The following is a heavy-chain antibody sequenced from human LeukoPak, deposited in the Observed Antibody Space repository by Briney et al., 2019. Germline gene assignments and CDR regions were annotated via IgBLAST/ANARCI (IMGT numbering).Heavy chain of an antibody. V-gene: IGHV4-39*07. CDR1: GGSISSSNYY. Sequence: SETLSLTCTVSGGSISSSNYYWGWIRQPPGKGLEWIGSIYHSGSTYYNPSLKSRVTISVDTSKNQFSLKLSSVTAADTAVYYCARGKGTYSSGYYYYFDYWGQGTLVTVSS. CDR2: IYHSGST. CDR3: ARGKGTYSSGYYYYFDY. J-gene: IGHJ4*02. D-gene: IGHD3-22*01.